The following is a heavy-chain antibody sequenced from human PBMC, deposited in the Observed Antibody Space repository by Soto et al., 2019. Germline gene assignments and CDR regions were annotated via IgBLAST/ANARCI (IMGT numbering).Heavy chain of an antibody. CDR1: GGTFSSYA. Sequence: ASVKVSCKASGGTFSSYAISWVRQAPGQGLEWMGGIIPIFGTASYAQKFQGRVTITADKSTSTAYMELSSLRSEDTAVYYCARVTVVVTQRIAYDAFDIWGQGTMVTVSS. D-gene: IGHD2-21*02. CDR2: IIPIFGTA. V-gene: IGHV1-69*06. J-gene: IGHJ3*02. CDR3: ARVTVVVTQRIAYDAFDI.